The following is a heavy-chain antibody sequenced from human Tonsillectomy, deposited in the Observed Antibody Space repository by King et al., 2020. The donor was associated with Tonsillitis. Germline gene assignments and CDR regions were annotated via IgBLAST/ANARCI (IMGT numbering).Heavy chain of an antibody. CDR2: ISGSRSYI. CDR1: GFTFSSYS. J-gene: IGHJ6*03. V-gene: IGHV3-21*01. D-gene: IGHD2-8*02. CDR3: ARRGVGTGGPDYYFYYMDV. Sequence: VQLVESGGGLVKPGGSLRLSCAASGFTFSSYSMNWVRQAPGKGLEWVSSISGSRSYIYYADSVQGRFTISRDNAKNSLYLQMNSLRAEDTAVYYCARRGVGTGGPDYYFYYMDVWGKGTTVTVSS.